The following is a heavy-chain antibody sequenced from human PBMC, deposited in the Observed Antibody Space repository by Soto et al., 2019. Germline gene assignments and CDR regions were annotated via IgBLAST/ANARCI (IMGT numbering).Heavy chain of an antibody. Sequence: QITLKESGPTLVKPTQTLTLTCTFSGFSLSTSGVGVGWIRQPPGKALEWLALIYWDVDKRYSPSLKSRLTITKDTSKNQVVLTMTNMDPVDTATYYCAHSPGDAVLGSYVGYWGQGTLVTVSS. D-gene: IGHD1-26*01. V-gene: IGHV2-5*02. J-gene: IGHJ4*02. CDR1: GFSLSTSGVG. CDR3: AHSPGDAVLGSYVGY. CDR2: IYWDVDK.